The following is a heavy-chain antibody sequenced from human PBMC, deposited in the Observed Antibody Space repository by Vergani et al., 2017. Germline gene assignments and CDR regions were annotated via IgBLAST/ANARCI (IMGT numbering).Heavy chain of an antibody. CDR1: GFTFSSYD. V-gene: IGHV3-13*01. CDR3: ARGAGEQQLEEPISLDY. J-gene: IGHJ4*02. D-gene: IGHD6-13*01. CDR2: IGTAGDT. Sequence: EVQLVESGGGLVQPGGSLRLSCAASGFTFSSYDMHWVRQATGKGLEWVSTIGTAGDTYYPGSVKGRFTISRENAKNSLYLQMNSLRAGDTAVYYCARGAGEQQLEEPISLDYWGQGTLVTVSS.